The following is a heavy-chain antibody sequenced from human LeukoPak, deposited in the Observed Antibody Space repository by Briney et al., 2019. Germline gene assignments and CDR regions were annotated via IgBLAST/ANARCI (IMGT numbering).Heavy chain of an antibody. CDR1: GFTFSNYA. CDR3: AKGSIAAALWDY. V-gene: IGHV3-23*01. J-gene: IGHJ4*02. D-gene: IGHD6-13*01. CDR2: ISGSGGST. Sequence: GGSLRLSCEASGFTFSNYAMSWVRQAPGKGLEWVSTISGSGGSTYYADPVTGRFTFSRDNSKNTLFLQMNSLRVEDTALYFCAKGSIAAALWDYWGQGTLVTVSS.